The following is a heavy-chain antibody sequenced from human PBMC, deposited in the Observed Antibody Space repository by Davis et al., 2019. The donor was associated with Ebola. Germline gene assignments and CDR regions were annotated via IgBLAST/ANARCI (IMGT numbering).Heavy chain of an antibody. Sequence: MPSETLSLTCAVYGGSFSSYYWSWIRQPPGKGLEWIGYIYYSGSTNYNPSLKSRVTISVDTSKNQFSLKLSSVTAADTAVYYCAGYSSSSSDLYYYYGMDVWGQGTTVTVSS. CDR1: GGSFSSYY. CDR2: IYYSGST. J-gene: IGHJ6*02. V-gene: IGHV4-59*12. D-gene: IGHD6-6*01. CDR3: AGYSSSSSDLYYYYGMDV.